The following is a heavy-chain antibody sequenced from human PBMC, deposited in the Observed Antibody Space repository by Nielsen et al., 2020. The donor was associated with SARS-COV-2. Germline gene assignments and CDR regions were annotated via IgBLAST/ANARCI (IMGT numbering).Heavy chain of an antibody. D-gene: IGHD4-17*01. CDR2: ISGSGGST. V-gene: IGHV3-23*01. CDR3: AKVAIYGVIDY. Sequence: GESLKISCAASGFTFSSYAMSWVRQAPGKGLEWVSAISGSGGSTYYADSVKGRFTISRDNSKNTLYLQMNNLRAEDTAVYYCAKVAIYGVIDYWGQGTLVTVSS. J-gene: IGHJ4*02. CDR1: GFTFSSYA.